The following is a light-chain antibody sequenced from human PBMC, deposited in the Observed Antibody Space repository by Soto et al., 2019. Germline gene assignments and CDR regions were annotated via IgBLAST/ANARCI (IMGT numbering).Light chain of an antibody. J-gene: IGLJ1*01. CDR2: SNN. CDR1: SSNIGINT. V-gene: IGLV1-44*01. Sequence: QSVLTQPPPASGTPGQRVTISCSGSSSNIGINTVNWYQQLPGTAPKLLIYSNNQRPSGVPDRFSGSKSGTSASLAISGLRSEDEADYYCAAWDDSLNVLYVFGTGTKVTVL. CDR3: AAWDDSLNVLYV.